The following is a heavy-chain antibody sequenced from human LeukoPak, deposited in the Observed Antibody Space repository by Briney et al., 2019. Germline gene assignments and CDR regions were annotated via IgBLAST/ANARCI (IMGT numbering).Heavy chain of an antibody. D-gene: IGHD3-10*01. CDR3: ARYREGVDAFDI. CDR2: IIPIFGTA. V-gene: IGHV1-69*06. J-gene: IGHJ3*02. CDR1: GYTFTSYG. Sequence: ASVKVSCKASGYTFTSYGISWVRQAPGQGLEWMGGIIPIFGTANYAQKFQGRVTITADKSTSTAYMELSSLRSEDTAVYYCARYREGVDAFDIWGQGTMVTVFS.